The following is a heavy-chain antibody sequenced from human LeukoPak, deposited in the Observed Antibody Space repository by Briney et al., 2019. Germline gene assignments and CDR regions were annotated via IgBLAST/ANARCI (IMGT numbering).Heavy chain of an antibody. CDR2: IYSGGST. J-gene: IGHJ3*02. CDR1: RFTVSNNY. V-gene: IGHV3-53*01. D-gene: IGHD2-15*01. Sequence: GGSLRLSCAASRFTVSNNYMSWVRQAPGKGLEWVSAIYSGGSTFFADSVKGRFNISRDNSKNTLYLQMNNLRTEDTAVYYCASGLRGYGIWGQGTRVTVSS. CDR3: ASGLRGYGI.